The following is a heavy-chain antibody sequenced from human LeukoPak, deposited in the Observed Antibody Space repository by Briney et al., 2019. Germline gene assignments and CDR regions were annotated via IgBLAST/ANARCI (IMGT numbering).Heavy chain of an antibody. CDR3: ARYTSSWNYYFEY. Sequence: GGSLRLSCAASGFTYSYYDMNWVRQAPGKGLEWISYISSSGNTIYYTDSVKGRFTISKDNDQNSLYLQMNGLRAEDTAVYYCARYTSSWNYYFEYWGQGTLVTVSS. D-gene: IGHD6-13*01. CDR2: ISSSGNTI. V-gene: IGHV3-48*03. CDR1: GFTYSYYD. J-gene: IGHJ4*02.